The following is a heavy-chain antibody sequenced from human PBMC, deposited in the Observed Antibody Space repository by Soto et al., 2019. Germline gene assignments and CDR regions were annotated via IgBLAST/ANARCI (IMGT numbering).Heavy chain of an antibody. D-gene: IGHD3-3*01. Sequence: PGVSLRLSCSASGFTFSGYAMHWVRQAPGKGLEWVASILFDGRNKYYADSVKGRFTISRDNSKSTLYLQVNSLRAEDTAVYYCARQRTGDYNDLDLDYWGQGTLVTVSS. CDR1: GFTFSGYA. V-gene: IGHV3-30*01. CDR3: ARQRTGDYNDLDLDY. J-gene: IGHJ4*02. CDR2: ILFDGRNK.